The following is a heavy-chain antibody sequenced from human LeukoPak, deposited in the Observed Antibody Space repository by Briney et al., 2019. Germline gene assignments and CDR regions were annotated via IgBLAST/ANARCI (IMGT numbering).Heavy chain of an antibody. CDR1: GFTFSSYA. CDR2: ISDSGGST. J-gene: IGHJ4*02. D-gene: IGHD6-13*01. CDR3: AKHNTHSSSWSDY. Sequence: QTGGSLRLSCAASGFTFSSYAMSWVRQAPGKGLEWVSTISDSGGSTYYADSVKGRFTLSRDNSKNTLYLQMKSLRAEDTAVYYCAKHNTHSSSWSDYWGQGTQVTVSS. V-gene: IGHV3-23*01.